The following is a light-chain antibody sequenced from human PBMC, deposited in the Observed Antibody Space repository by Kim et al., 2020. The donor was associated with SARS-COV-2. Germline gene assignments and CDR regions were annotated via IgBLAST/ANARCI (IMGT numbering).Light chain of an antibody. V-gene: IGLV3-1*01. CDR2: QDS. Sequence: SYELTQPPSVSVSPGQTASITCSGDKLGDKYACWYQQKPGQSPVLVIYQDSKRPSGLPERFSGSHSGNTATLPISGTQAMDEADYYCQAWDSSTVVFGGG. CDR1: KLGDKY. J-gene: IGLJ2*01. CDR3: QAWDSSTVV.